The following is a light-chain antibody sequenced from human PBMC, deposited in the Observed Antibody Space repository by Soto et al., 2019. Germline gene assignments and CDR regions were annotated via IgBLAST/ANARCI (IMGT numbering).Light chain of an antibody. CDR2: DTS. V-gene: IGKV3D-20*02. J-gene: IGKJ5*01. CDR1: QSVSSSH. Sequence: EVELTQSPGTLSLSPGERATLSCRASQSVSSSHLAWYQQKRGQAPRLLIYDTSTRATGIPDRFSGSGSGTEFTLTISSLQSEDFAVYYCQQYSNWPPITFGQGTRLEIK. CDR3: QQYSNWPPIT.